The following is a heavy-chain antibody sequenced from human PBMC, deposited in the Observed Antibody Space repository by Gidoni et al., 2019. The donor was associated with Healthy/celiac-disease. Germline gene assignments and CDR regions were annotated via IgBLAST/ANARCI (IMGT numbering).Heavy chain of an antibody. V-gene: IGHV1-69*01. D-gene: IGHD3-16*01. CDR1: GGPFSSYA. CDR3: ARDRGSGPSWFDP. CDR2: IRPSFGTA. J-gene: IGHJ5*02. Sequence: QVQLVQSGAEVKQPGSSVKVSCKASGGPFSSYALSLVRQAPGKGLEWVGGIRPSFGTANYAQKFQGRVTITADESTSTAYMELSSLRSEDTAVYYCARDRGSGPSWFDPWGQGTLVTVSS.